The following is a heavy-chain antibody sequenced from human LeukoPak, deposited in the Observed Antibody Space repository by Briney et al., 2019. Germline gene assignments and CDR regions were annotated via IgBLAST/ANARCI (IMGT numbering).Heavy chain of an antibody. J-gene: IGHJ4*02. V-gene: IGHV3-74*01. Sequence: GGSLRLSCAASGFTFSSYWMHWVRQAPGKGLVLVSRINSDGSSTSYADSVKGRFTISRDNAKNTLYLQMNSLRAEDTAVYYCARASVAGTLIGYWGQGTLLTVSS. CDR3: ARASVAGTLIGY. D-gene: IGHD6-19*01. CDR1: GFTFSSYW. CDR2: INSDGSST.